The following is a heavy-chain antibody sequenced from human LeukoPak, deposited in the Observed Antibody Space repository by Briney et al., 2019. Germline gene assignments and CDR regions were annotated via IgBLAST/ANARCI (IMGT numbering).Heavy chain of an antibody. CDR2: IYTSGST. J-gene: IGHJ6*03. CDR1: GGSISSGSYY. CDR3: AMGGRGLNMDV. D-gene: IGHD3-16*01. V-gene: IGHV4-61*02. Sequence: SETLSLTCTVSGGSISSGSYYCSWIRQPAGKGLEWIGLIYTSGSTNYNPSLKSRVTISLETSNNQFSLKLSSVTAADTAVYYCAMGGRGLNMDVWGKGTTVTISS.